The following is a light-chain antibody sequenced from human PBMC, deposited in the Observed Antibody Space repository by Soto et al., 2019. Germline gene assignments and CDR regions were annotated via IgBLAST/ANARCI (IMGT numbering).Light chain of an antibody. J-gene: IGLJ1*01. Sequence: QSVLTQPASVSGSPGQSIAISCTGTSSDVGGYNSVSWYQQYPGKAPKLMIHDVSNRPSGVSDRFSGSKSANTASLTISGLQAEDEADYYCSSWTSSSSYVFGSGTKVTFL. V-gene: IGLV2-14*01. CDR3: SSWTSSSSYV. CDR2: DVS. CDR1: SSDVGGYNS.